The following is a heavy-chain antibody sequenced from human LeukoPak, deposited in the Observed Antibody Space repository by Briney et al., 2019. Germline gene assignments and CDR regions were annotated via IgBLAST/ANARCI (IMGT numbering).Heavy chain of an antibody. CDR2: ISSSGSTI. Sequence: GGSLRLSCAASGFTFSSYEMNWVRQAPGKGLEWISYISSSGSTIYCADSVKGRFTISRDNAKNSLYLQMNSLRVEDTAIYYCAKNVMVKRYIDYWGQGTLVTVSS. CDR1: GFTFSSYE. CDR3: AKNVMVKRYIDY. J-gene: IGHJ4*02. D-gene: IGHD5-18*01. V-gene: IGHV3-48*03.